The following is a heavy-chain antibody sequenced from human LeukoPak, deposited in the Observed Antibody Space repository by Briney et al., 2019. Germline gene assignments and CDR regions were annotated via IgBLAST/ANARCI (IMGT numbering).Heavy chain of an antibody. CDR2: IRYDGSNK. J-gene: IGHJ6*03. D-gene: IGHD3-10*01. V-gene: IGHV3-30*02. CDR3: AKETYYYGSGSYYYYYYYMDV. Sequence: GGSLRLSCAASGFTFNNYGMHWVRQAPGKGLEWVAFIRYDGSNKYYADSVKSRFTISRDNSKNTLYLQMNSLRAKDTAVYYCAKETYYYGSGSYYYYYYYMDVWGKGTTVTISS. CDR1: GFTFNNYG.